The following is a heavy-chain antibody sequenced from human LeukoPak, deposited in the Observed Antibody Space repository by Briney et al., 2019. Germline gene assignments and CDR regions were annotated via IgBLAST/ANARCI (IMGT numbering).Heavy chain of an antibody. Sequence: SETLSLTCAVYGGSFSGYYWSWIRQPPGKGPEWIGSIYYSGSTYYNPSLKSRVTISVDTSKNQFPLKLSSVTAADTAVYYCARVRRDYDGNWFDPWGQGTLVTVSS. CDR1: GGSFSGYY. V-gene: IGHV4-34*09. CDR2: IYYSGST. J-gene: IGHJ5*02. CDR3: ARVRRDYDGNWFDP. D-gene: IGHD3-22*01.